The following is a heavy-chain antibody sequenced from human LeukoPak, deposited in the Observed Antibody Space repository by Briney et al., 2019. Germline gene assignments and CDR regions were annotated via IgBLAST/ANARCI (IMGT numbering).Heavy chain of an antibody. V-gene: IGHV1-69*13. CDR3: ARGVERVRDYYYYMDV. CDR1: GGSFSSYA. D-gene: IGHD1-1*01. CDR2: IIPIFGTA. J-gene: IGHJ6*03. Sequence: SVKVSCKASGGSFSSYAISWVRQAPGQGLEWMGGIIPIFGTANYAQKFQGRVTITADESTSTAYMELSSLRSEDTAVYYCARGVERVRDYYYYMDVWGKGTTVTVSS.